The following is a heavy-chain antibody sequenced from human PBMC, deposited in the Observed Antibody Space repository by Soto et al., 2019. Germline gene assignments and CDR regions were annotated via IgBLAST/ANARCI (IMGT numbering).Heavy chain of an antibody. CDR2: ISDDGDKR. J-gene: IGHJ4*02. Sequence: QALLVASGGGVAQSGSSLRISCAASGFIFSTYGIHWVRQPPGKGLEWVALISDDGDKRYYADSVRGRLIISRDNSKDTLYLQMNSLGPDDTAVYFCAKARVRIVGANSFDYWGQGTPVTVSS. V-gene: IGHV3-30*18. D-gene: IGHD1-26*01. CDR3: AKARVRIVGANSFDY. CDR1: GFIFSTYG.